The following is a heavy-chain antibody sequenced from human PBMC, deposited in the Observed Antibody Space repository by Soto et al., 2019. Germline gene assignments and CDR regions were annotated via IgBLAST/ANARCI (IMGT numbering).Heavy chain of an antibody. CDR2: INPSGGST. V-gene: IGHV1-46*03. J-gene: IGHJ4*02. D-gene: IGHD6-13*01. Sequence: QVQLVQSGAEVKKPGASVKVSCKASGYTFTSYYMHWVRQAPGQGLEWKGIINPSGGSTTYAQNFQGGVPMTRDTSTSTVYMELSSLRSEDTAVYYCARFVAATGHDCWGQGTLVTVSS. CDR1: GYTFTSYY. CDR3: ARFVAATGHDC.